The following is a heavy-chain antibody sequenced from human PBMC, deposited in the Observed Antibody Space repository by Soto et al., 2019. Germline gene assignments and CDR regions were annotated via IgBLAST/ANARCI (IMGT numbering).Heavy chain of an antibody. V-gene: IGHV3-11*01. CDR3: AHRRGKVGSLDC. Sequence: SGFTLSDSYMSWIRQAPGKGLEWISYISSSGRTIYYADSAKSRLTITKDTSKNQVVLTMTNMDPVDTATYYCAHRRGKVGSLDCWGQGTLVTVSS. CDR2: ISSSGRTI. D-gene: IGHD2-15*01. CDR1: GFTLSDSY. J-gene: IGHJ4*02.